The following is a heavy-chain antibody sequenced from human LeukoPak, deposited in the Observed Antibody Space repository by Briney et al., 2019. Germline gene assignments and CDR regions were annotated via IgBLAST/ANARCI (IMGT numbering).Heavy chain of an antibody. CDR2: IYGGGST. J-gene: IGHJ6*02. Sequence: GGSLRLSCAASGFSVSNNYMNWVRQAPGKGLEWVSVIYGGGSTSYADSVKGRFTISRDTSKNTLFLQMNSLRAEDTAVYYCARRGTGHGMDVWGQGTTVIVSS. V-gene: IGHV3-53*01. D-gene: IGHD1-1*01. CDR1: GFSVSNNY. CDR3: ARRGTGHGMDV.